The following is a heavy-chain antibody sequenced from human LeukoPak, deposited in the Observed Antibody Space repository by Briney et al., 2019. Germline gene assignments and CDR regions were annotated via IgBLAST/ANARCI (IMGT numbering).Heavy chain of an antibody. D-gene: IGHD3-22*01. CDR1: GYTFTGYY. V-gene: IGHV1-2*02. Sequence: ASVKVSCKASGYTFTGYYMHWVRQAPGQELEWMGWINPNSGGTNYAQKFQGRVTMTRDTSISTAYMELSRLRSDDTAVYYCARALDYYDSSGGLDYWGQGTLVTVSS. J-gene: IGHJ4*02. CDR3: ARALDYYDSSGGLDY. CDR2: INPNSGGT.